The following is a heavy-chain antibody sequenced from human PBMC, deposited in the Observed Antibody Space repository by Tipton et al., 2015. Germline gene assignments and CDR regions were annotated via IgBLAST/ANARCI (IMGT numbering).Heavy chain of an antibody. CDR3: AGGAYTYNWFDP. V-gene: IGHV4-59*01. CDR1: GASLSNYY. CDR2: IYSSGST. J-gene: IGHJ5*02. D-gene: IGHD2-2*02. Sequence: GSLRLSCTVSGASLSNYYWNWIRQPPGKGLEWIGYIYSSGSTNYAPSLESRVTMSIDTSKNQFSLTLTSVNTADTAIYYCAGGAYTYNWFDPWGQGTLVTVSS.